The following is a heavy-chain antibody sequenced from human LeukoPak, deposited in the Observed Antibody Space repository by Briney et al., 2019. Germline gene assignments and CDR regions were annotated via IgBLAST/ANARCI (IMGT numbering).Heavy chain of an antibody. V-gene: IGHV1-2*02. J-gene: IGHJ4*02. CDR1: GYTFTGFY. CDR2: INPNSGGT. Sequence: ASVKVSCKASGYTFTGFYMHWVRQAPGQGLEWMGWINPNSGGTNYAQKFQGRVTMTRDTSINTAYMELSSLRSDDTAVYYCARQEVSVISDTCCSGLGYWGQGTLVTVSS. D-gene: IGHD3-10*01. CDR3: ARQEVSVISDTCCSGLGY.